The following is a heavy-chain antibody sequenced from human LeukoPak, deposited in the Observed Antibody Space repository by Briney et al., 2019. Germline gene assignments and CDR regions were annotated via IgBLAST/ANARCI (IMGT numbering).Heavy chain of an antibody. V-gene: IGHV3-23*01. D-gene: IGHD3-10*01. Sequence: GGSLRLSCAASGFTFSSYAMSWVRQAPGKGLEWVSAISGSGGSTYYADSVKGRFTISRDNSKNTLYLQMNSLRAEDTAVYYCAKDRAVLWFGAYGMDVWGQGTTVTASS. J-gene: IGHJ6*02. CDR2: ISGSGGST. CDR1: GFTFSSYA. CDR3: AKDRAVLWFGAYGMDV.